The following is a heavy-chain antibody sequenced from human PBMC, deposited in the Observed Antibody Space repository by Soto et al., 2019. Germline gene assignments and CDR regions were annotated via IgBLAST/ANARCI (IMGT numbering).Heavy chain of an antibody. J-gene: IGHJ4*02. V-gene: IGHV4-31*03. CDR3: ARGSVDTVDSSGFYEY. Sequence: TLSLTCTVSGGSISSGGYYWSWIRQHPGKGLGWIGYISYSGSTYYNPSLKRRLTISVDTSKNQFSLKLSSVTAADRAVYYCARGSVDTVDSSGFYEYWGQGTPVTVSS. CDR1: GGSISSGGYY. CDR2: ISYSGST. D-gene: IGHD3-22*01.